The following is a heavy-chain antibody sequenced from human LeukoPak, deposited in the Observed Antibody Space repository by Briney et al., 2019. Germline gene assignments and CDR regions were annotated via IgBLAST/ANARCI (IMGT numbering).Heavy chain of an antibody. CDR1: GYTFTGYY. V-gene: IGHV1-2*02. D-gene: IGHD2-2*01. Sequence: ASVKVSCKASGYTFTGYYMHWVRQAPGQGLEWMGWINPNSGGTNYAQKFQGRVTMTRDTSISTAYMELSRLRSDDTAVYYCARDRYCSSTSCYTTAYFQHWGRAPWSPSPQ. CDR2: INPNSGGT. J-gene: IGHJ1*01. CDR3: ARDRYCSSTSCYTTAYFQH.